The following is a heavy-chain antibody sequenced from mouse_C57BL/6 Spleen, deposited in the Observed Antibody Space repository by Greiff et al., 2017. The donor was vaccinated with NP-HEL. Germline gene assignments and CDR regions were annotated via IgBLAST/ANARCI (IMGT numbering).Heavy chain of an antibody. D-gene: IGHD1-1*01. CDR3: TRPGYGSSYGYFDY. J-gene: IGHJ2*01. CDR2: IRNKANNHAT. V-gene: IGHV6-6*01. Sequence: EVQVVESGGGLVQPGGSMKLSCAASGFTFSDAWMDWVRQSPEKGLEWVAEIRNKANNHATYYAESVKGRFTISRDDSKSSVYLQMNSLRAEDTGIYYCTRPGYGSSYGYFDYWGQGTTLTVSS. CDR1: GFTFSDAW.